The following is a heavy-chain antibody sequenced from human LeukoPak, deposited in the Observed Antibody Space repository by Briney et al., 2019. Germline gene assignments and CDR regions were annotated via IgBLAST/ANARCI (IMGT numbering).Heavy chain of an antibody. CDR1: GFTFSSYA. Sequence: GGSLRLSCAASGFTFSSYAMSWVRQAPGKGLEWVSAISGSGGSTYYADSVKGRFTISRDNSKNTLYLQMNSLRAEDTAVYYCAKDRVCSGGSCEDYFDYWGQGTLVTVSS. CDR3: AKDRVCSGGSCEDYFDY. V-gene: IGHV3-23*01. J-gene: IGHJ4*02. D-gene: IGHD2-15*01. CDR2: ISGSGGST.